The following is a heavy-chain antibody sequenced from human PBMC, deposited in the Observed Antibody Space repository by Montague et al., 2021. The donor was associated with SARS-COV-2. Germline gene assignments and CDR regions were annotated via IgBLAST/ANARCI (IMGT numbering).Heavy chain of an antibody. D-gene: IGHD2-15*01. Sequence: SETLSLTCTVSGGSVSSGFYYWNWIRQTPGKGLEWIGHIYYTGSTNHHPSLKSRVTISVDASKTQFSLKLTSVTAADTAVYYCARDTVLVPRVPDKWGQGVLVTVSS. CDR3: ARDTVLVPRVPDK. V-gene: IGHV4-61*01. CDR2: IYYTGST. J-gene: IGHJ4*02. CDR1: GGSVSSGFYY.